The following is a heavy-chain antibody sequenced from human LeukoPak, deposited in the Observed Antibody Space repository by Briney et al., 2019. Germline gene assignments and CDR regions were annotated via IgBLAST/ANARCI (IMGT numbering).Heavy chain of an antibody. CDR2: IYYSGST. CDR1: GGSISSGGYY. J-gene: IGHJ5*02. D-gene: IGHD1-26*01. CDR3: ARGSELGNWFDP. V-gene: IGHV4-31*03. Sequence: TLSLTCTVSGGSISSGGYYWSWIRQHPGKGLEWIGYIYYSGSTYYNPSLKSRVTISVDTSKNQFSLKLSSVTAADTAVYYCARGSELGNWFDPWGQGTLVTVSS.